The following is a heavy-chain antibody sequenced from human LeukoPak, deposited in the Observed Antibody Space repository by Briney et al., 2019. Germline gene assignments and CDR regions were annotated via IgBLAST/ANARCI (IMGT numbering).Heavy chain of an antibody. CDR2: IKQDGSEE. D-gene: IGHD6-13*01. J-gene: IGHJ4*02. CDR3: ARDQNHAAAGTGSIDY. V-gene: IGHV3-7*01. CDR1: GITFSSLW. Sequence: GGSLRLSCAASGITFSSLWMSWFRQAPGKGLEWVADIKQDGSEEHYVASVKGRFTISRDNAKLYLQMNSLRAEDTAVYYCARDQNHAAAGTGSIDYWGQGTLVTVSS.